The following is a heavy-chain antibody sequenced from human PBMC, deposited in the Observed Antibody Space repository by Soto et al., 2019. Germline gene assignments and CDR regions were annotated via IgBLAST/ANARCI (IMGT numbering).Heavy chain of an antibody. CDR2: INAYKGNT. CDR3: AMVDVYVTPSPQDV. CDR1: GYTFTRYG. V-gene: IGHV1-18*01. J-gene: IGHJ6*02. D-gene: IGHD3-16*01. Sequence: QVQLVQSGAEVKNPGASVKVSCKASGYTFTRYGIGWARQAPGQGLEWMGWINAYKGNTNYAQNVQGRATLTTDTSTRTAYMEVRSLRSNDTAIYYCAMVDVYVTPSPQDVWGQGTTVIVSS.